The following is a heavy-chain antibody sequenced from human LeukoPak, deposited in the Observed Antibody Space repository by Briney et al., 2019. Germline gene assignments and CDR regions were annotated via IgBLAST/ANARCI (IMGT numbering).Heavy chain of an antibody. CDR3: AKDIVGATTSCFDY. CDR1: GFTFSSYA. CDR2: ISGSGGST. J-gene: IGHJ4*02. D-gene: IGHD1-26*01. Sequence: GGSLRLSCAASGFTFSSYAMSWVRQAPGKGLKWVSAISGSGGSTYYADSVKGRFTISRDNAKNSLYLQMNSLRAEDTALYYCAKDIVGATTSCFDYWGQGTLVTVSS. V-gene: IGHV3-23*01.